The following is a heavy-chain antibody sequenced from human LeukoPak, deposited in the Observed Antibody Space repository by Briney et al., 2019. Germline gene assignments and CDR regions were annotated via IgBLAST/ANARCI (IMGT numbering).Heavy chain of an antibody. D-gene: IGHD1-26*01. V-gene: IGHV1-2*02. CDR3: AVFPGIVGGTPLRNDAFDI. Sequence: ASVKVSCKASGYTFTGYYMHWVRQAPGQGLEWMGWINPNSGGTNYTQKCQGRVTMTRDTSISTAYMELSRLRSDDTAVYYCAVFPGIVGGTPLRNDAFDIWGQGTMVTVSS. CDR1: GYTFTGYY. CDR2: INPNSGGT. J-gene: IGHJ3*02.